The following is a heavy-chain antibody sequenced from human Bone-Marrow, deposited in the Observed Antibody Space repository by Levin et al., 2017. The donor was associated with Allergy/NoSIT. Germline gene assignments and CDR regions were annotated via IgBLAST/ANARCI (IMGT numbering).Heavy chain of an antibody. V-gene: IGHV4-39*01. CDR1: GGSISSSNSD. J-gene: IGHJ3*02. CDR2: IYSSGST. D-gene: IGHD3-10*01. Sequence: SETLSLTCTVSGGSISSSNSDWGWIRQPPGTGLEWIGSIYSSGSTYYNPSLKSRVTISVDTSKNQFSLKLSSVTAADTAVYYCARREITMVRGVIIENSYDIWGQGTMVAVSS. CDR3: ARREITMVRGVIIENSYDI.